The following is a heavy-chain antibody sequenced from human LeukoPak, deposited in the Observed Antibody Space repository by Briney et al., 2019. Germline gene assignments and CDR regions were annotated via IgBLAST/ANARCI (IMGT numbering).Heavy chain of an antibody. CDR2: ISGSAHKI. D-gene: IGHD5-18*01. CDR1: GITFSNYA. CDR3: AASVTGYSSGYVY. J-gene: IGHJ4*02. Sequence: GGSLRLSCVASGITFSNYAVSWVRQAPEKGLDWVSVISGSAHKIRYADSVKGRFTISRDNSENIVYLQMNNLRAENTAVYYCAASVTGYSSGYVYWGQGTLVTASS. V-gene: IGHV3-23*01.